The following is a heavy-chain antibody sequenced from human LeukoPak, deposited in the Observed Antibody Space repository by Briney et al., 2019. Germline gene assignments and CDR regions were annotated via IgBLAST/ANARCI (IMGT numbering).Heavy chain of an antibody. V-gene: IGHV3-33*06. CDR3: AKTRYSSSSSGAVGY. J-gene: IGHJ4*02. Sequence: GGSLRLSCAASGFTFSSYGMHWVRQAPGKGPEWVAVIWYDGSNKYYADSVKGRFTISRDNSKNTLYLQMNSLRAEDTAVYYCAKTRYSSSSSGAVGYWGQGTLVTVSS. CDR1: GFTFSSYG. D-gene: IGHD6-6*01. CDR2: IWYDGSNK.